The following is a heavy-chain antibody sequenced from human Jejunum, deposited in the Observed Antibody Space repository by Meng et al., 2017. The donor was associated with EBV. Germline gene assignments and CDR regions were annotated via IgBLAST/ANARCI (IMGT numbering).Heavy chain of an antibody. CDR1: ADSVGGYTA. J-gene: IGHJ5*01. Sequence: QRQHPGPGLLKPSDTRSLTVTFSADSVGGYTAWSWLRQPPGERLGRIGGVAYTGNAIYKPSLQCRVTISVDTAKTHCALWANSVTAADTAIDFCARGRGYGYFDSWGQGTLVTVSS. CDR3: ARGRGYGYFDS. D-gene: IGHD5-18*01. V-gene: IGHV4-61*03. CDR2: VAYTGNA.